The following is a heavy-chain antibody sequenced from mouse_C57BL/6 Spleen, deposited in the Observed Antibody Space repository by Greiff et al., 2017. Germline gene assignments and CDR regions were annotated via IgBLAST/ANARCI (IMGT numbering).Heavy chain of an antibody. Sequence: QVQLKESGAELVRPGTSVKVSCKASGYAFTNYLIEWVKQRPGQGLEWIGVINPGSGGTNYNEKFKGKATLTADKSSSTAYMQLSSLTSEDSAVYFCAREGAMDYWGQGTSVTVSS. J-gene: IGHJ4*01. CDR1: GYAFTNYL. CDR3: AREGAMDY. CDR2: INPGSGGT. V-gene: IGHV1-54*01.